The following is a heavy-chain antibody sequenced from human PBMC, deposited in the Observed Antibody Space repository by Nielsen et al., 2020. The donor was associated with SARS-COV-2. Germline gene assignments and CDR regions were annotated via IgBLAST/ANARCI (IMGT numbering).Heavy chain of an antibody. CDR2: IYYSGST. V-gene: IGHV4-39*07. J-gene: IGHJ6*02. D-gene: IGHD3-10*01. CDR3: ARVCYYGSGSRRPYYYGMDV. Sequence: RQAPGKGLEWIGSIYYSGSTNYNPSLKSRVTISVDTSKNQFSLKLSSVTAADTAVYYCARVCYYGSGSRRPYYYGMDVWGQGTTVTVSS.